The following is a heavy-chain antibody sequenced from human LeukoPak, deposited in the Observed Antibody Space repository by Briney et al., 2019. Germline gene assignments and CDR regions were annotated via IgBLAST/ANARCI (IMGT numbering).Heavy chain of an antibody. Sequence: SETLSLTCTVSGGSISSSSYYWSWIRQPPGKGLEWIGSIYYSGSTYYNPSLKSRVTISVDTSKNQFSLKLSSVTAADTAVYYCAIEYSSSYAFDIWGQGTMVTVSS. D-gene: IGHD6-6*01. J-gene: IGHJ3*02. CDR3: AIEYSSSYAFDI. CDR2: IYYSGST. CDR1: GGSISSSSYY. V-gene: IGHV4-39*07.